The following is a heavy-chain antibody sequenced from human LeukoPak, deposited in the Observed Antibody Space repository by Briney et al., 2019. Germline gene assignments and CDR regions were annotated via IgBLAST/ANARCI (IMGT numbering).Heavy chain of an antibody. CDR2: IYHSGST. CDR1: GYSISSGYY. V-gene: IGHV4-38-2*02. J-gene: IGHJ4*02. Sequence: SETLSLTCTVSGYSISSGYYWGWIRQPPGKGLEWIGSIYHSGSTYYNPSLKSRVTISVDTSKNQFSLKLSSVTAADPAVYYCARGRWLRFLGYWGQGTLVTVSS. CDR3: ARGRWLRFLGY. D-gene: IGHD5-12*01.